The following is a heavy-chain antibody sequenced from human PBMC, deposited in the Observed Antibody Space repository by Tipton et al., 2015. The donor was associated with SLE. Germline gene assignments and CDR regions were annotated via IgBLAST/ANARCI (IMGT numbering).Heavy chain of an antibody. CDR3: ARVIFSSSWPYFDH. D-gene: IGHD6-13*01. J-gene: IGHJ4*02. Sequence: TLSLTCTVSGGSISSGSYYWSWIRQPAGKGLEWIGYINTSGSTNYNPSLKSRVIISVDTSNNQFSLKLSSVTAADTAVYYCARVIFSSSWPYFDHWGRGTLVTVPS. V-gene: IGHV4-61*09. CDR2: INTSGST. CDR1: GGSISSGSYY.